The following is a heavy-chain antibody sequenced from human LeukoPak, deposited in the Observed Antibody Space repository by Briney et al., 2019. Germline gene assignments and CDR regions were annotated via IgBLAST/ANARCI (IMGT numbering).Heavy chain of an antibody. Sequence: GGSLRLSCAASGFTFNNYEMNWVRQAPGKGLEWVSYITSSASTIYYADSVKGRFTISRDNAKNSLYLQMNSLRAEDTAVYYCAKEALPGIAAAGRVYWGQGTLVTVSS. CDR2: ITSSASTI. J-gene: IGHJ4*02. D-gene: IGHD6-25*01. CDR1: GFTFNNYE. CDR3: AKEALPGIAAAGRVY. V-gene: IGHV3-48*03.